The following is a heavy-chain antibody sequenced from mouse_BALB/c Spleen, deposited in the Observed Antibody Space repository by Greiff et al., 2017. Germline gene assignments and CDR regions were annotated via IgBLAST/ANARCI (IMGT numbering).Heavy chain of an antibody. CDR1: GFTFSSFG. CDR2: ISSGSSTI. Sequence: EVQGVESGGGLVQPGGSRKLSCAASGFTFSSFGMHWVRQAPEKGLEWVAYISSGSSTIYYADTVKGRFTISRDNPKNTLFLQMTSLRSEDTAMYYCARSTTVVVPFDYWGQGTTLTVSS. CDR3: ARSTTVVVPFDY. J-gene: IGHJ2*01. V-gene: IGHV5-17*02. D-gene: IGHD1-1*01.